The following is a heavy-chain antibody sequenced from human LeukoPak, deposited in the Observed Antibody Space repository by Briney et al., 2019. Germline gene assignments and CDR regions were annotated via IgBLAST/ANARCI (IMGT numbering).Heavy chain of an antibody. D-gene: IGHD3-10*01. CDR3: ARGRTFGEWDY. J-gene: IGHJ4*02. V-gene: IGHV3-30*07. Sequence: PLISYDGSNKYYADSVKGRFTISRDNAKNSLYLQMNSLRAEDTAVYYCARGRTFGEWDYWGQGTLVTVSS. CDR2: ISYDGSNK.